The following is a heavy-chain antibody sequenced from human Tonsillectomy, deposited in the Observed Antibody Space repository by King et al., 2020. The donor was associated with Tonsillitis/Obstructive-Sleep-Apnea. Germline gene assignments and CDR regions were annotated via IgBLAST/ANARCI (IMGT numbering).Heavy chain of an antibody. Sequence: QVQLVESGGGVVQPGRSLRLSCAASGFTFSSYAMHWVRQAPGKGLEWVAVISYDGSNKYYADSVKGRFTISRDNSKNTLYLQMNSLRAEDTAVYYCARGHYYDSSGYYYVWAFDIWGQGTMVTVSS. CDR1: GFTFSSYA. D-gene: IGHD3-22*01. J-gene: IGHJ3*02. CDR3: ARGHYYDSSGYYYVWAFDI. CDR2: ISYDGSNK. V-gene: IGHV3-30*04.